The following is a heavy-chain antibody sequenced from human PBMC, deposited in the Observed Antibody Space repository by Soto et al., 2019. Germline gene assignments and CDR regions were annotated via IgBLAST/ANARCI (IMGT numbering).Heavy chain of an antibody. D-gene: IGHD3-10*01. V-gene: IGHV3-74*01. Sequence: EVQLVESGGGLVQSGGSLRLSCAASGFTFSSYWIHWVRQAPGKGLVWVSRIKGDEISTNYADSVKGRFTISRDNAKDTVFLQMSDLRAEDTAVYYCARGAGGSDYNDYGGQGILVTVSS. CDR2: IKGDEIST. CDR1: GFTFSSYW. CDR3: ARGAGGSDYNDY. J-gene: IGHJ4*02.